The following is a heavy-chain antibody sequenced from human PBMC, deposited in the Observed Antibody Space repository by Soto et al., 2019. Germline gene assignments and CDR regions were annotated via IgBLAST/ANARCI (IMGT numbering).Heavy chain of an antibody. Sequence: PVASLKISCKCSGYSFTSYWIGWVRQMPGKGLEWMGIIYPGDSDTRYSPSFQGQVTISADKSISTAYLQWSSLKASDTAMYYCARQPYYEFWRGYPAFEILGQGT. CDR3: ARQPYYEFWRGYPAFEI. CDR1: GYSFTSYW. CDR2: IYPGDSDT. V-gene: IGHV5-51*01. J-gene: IGHJ3*02. D-gene: IGHD3-3*01.